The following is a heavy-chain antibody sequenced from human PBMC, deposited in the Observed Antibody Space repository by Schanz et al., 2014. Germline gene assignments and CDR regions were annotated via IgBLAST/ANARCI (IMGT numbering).Heavy chain of an antibody. CDR1: GGTFSSST. CDR3: ARETTIITGGAFDV. CDR2: IIPILDKT. Sequence: QVQLVQSGAEVKKPGSSVKVSCKASGGTFSSSTLTWVRQAPGQGLEWMGRIIPILDKTNYAQKFQGRLIMTTDTSTTTVYMELRGLRSDDTAVYYCARETTIITGGAFDVWGQGTMDTVSS. D-gene: IGHD3-9*01. J-gene: IGHJ3*01. V-gene: IGHV1-69*08.